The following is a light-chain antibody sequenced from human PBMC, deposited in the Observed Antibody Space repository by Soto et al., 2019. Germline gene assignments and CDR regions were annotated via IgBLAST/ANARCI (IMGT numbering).Light chain of an antibody. Sequence: DIQMTQAASTLSASVGDRVTITCRASQSISTRLAWYQQKPGKAPNLLMYKASSLESGVPSRFSGSRSGTEFTLTISSLQPDDFANYYCQQYNSYPLTFGGGTKV. CDR2: KAS. V-gene: IGKV1-5*03. J-gene: IGKJ4*01. CDR1: QSISTR. CDR3: QQYNSYPLT.